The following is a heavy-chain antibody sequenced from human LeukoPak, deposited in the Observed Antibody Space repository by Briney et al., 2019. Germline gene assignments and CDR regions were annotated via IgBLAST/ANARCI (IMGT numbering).Heavy chain of an antibody. J-gene: IGHJ6*02. CDR2: ISGSVVST. D-gene: IGHD6-13*01. CDR3: AKLAAAGTTSSLYYYYGMDV. CDR1: GFTFSSYA. V-gene: IGHV3-23*01. Sequence: PGGSLRPSCAPSGFTFSSYAMSSVRQAPGKRLEWVSAISGSVVSTYYADSVKGRFTISRDNSKNTLYLQMNSLRAEDTAVYYCAKLAAAGTTSSLYYYYGMDVWGQGTTVTVSS.